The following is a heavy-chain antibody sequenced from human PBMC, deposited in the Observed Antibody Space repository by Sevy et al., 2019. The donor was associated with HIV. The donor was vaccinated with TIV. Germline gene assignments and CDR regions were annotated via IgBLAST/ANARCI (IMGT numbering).Heavy chain of an antibody. CDR3: AKEGGYCSGGSCYRDLYYFDY. Sequence: GGSLRLSCAASGFTFSSYAMSWVRQAPGKGLEWVSAISGSGGSTYYADSVKGRFTISRDNSKNTLYLQMNSRRAEDTAVYYCAKEGGYCSGGSCYRDLYYFDYWGQGTLVTVSS. CDR2: ISGSGGST. D-gene: IGHD2-15*01. CDR1: GFTFSSYA. V-gene: IGHV3-23*01. J-gene: IGHJ4*02.